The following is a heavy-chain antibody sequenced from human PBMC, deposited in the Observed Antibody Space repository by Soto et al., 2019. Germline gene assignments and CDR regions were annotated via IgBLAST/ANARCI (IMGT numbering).Heavy chain of an antibody. Sequence: TLSLTYTIEGRYFSGYYLSWISKTPGKGLEWIGEINHSGSTNYNPSLKSRVTISVDTSKNQFSLKLSSVTAADTAVYYCARGRAAYCRGDCPPYYFDYWGQGTLVFGST. CDR3: ARGRAAYCRGDCPPYYFDY. V-gene: IGHV4-34*01. D-gene: IGHD2-21*02. CDR1: GRYFSGYY. CDR2: INHSGST. J-gene: IGHJ4*02.